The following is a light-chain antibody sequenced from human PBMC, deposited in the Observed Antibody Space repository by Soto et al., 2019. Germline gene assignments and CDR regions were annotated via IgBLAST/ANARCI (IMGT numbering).Light chain of an antibody. CDR1: QSISSW. J-gene: IGKJ2*01. CDR2: KAS. CDR3: QQYNSYHT. V-gene: IGKV1-5*03. Sequence: DIQMTQSPSTLSASVGDRVTITCRASQSISSWLAWYQQTPGKAPKLLNYKASSLESGVPSRFSGSGSGTEFTLTISSLQPDDFATYYCQQYNSYHTFGQGTKLEIK.